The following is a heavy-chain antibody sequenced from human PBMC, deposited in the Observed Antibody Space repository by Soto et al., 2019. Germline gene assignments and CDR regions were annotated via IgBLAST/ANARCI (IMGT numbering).Heavy chain of an antibody. CDR2: IYHSGST. CDR1: GGSISSGGSS. J-gene: IGHJ4*02. D-gene: IGHD2-15*01. Sequence: QPQLQESGSGLVKPSQTLSLTCAVSGGSISSGGSSWSWIRQPPGKGLEWIGYIYHSGSTYYNPSLXGXVXIXIDRSKNQFSLKLSSVTAADTAVYYCARGQVVAAQHWGQGTLVTVSS. CDR3: ARGQVVAAQH. V-gene: IGHV4-30-2*01.